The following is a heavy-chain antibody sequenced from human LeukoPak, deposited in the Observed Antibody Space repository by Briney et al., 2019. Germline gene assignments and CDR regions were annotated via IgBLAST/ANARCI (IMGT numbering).Heavy chain of an antibody. CDR1: GGSFSGYY. J-gene: IGHJ4*02. CDR2: IIQSGGT. V-gene: IGHV4-34*12. D-gene: IGHD3-10*01. Sequence: PSETLSLTCAVYGGSFSGYYYTWIRQPPGKGLEWIGEIIQSGGTNYKPSLKSRVTISIDTSKNQFSLKLTSVTAADTAVYFCARGAVLRGVNPNYWGQGTLVTVSS. CDR3: ARGAVLRGVNPNY.